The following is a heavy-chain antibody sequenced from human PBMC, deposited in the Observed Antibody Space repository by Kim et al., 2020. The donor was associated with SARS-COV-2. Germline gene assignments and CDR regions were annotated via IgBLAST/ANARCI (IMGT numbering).Heavy chain of an antibody. Sequence: GGSLRLSCAASGFTVSSNYMSWVRQAPGKGLEWVSVIYSGGSTYYADSVKGRFTISRDNSKNTLYLQMNSLRAEDTAVYYCARGTVTTGDYFDYWGQGTLVTVSP. CDR2: IYSGGST. J-gene: IGHJ4*02. CDR3: ARGTVTTGDYFDY. D-gene: IGHD4-17*01. CDR1: GFTVSSNY. V-gene: IGHV3-66*01.